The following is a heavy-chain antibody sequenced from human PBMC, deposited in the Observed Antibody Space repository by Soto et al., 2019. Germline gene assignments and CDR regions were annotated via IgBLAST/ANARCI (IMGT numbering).Heavy chain of an antibody. CDR1: GGTFSTYA. CDR2: IIPMFGTA. Sequence: QVQLVQSGAEVKKPESSVKVSCKAPGGTFSTYAISWVRQAPGQGLDWMGGIIPMFGTANYAQRFQDRVTITADESTNTVYMELSSLRSADTAVYFCASGIQLWLRRINNGYSGWGQGTLVTVSS. V-gene: IGHV1-69*12. J-gene: IGHJ4*02. CDR3: ASGIQLWLRRINNGYSG. D-gene: IGHD5-18*01.